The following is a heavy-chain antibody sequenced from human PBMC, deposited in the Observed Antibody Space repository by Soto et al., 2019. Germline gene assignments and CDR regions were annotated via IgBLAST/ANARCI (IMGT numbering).Heavy chain of an antibody. CDR2: ISGSGRST. J-gene: IGHJ6*02. V-gene: IGHV3-23*01. D-gene: IGHD3-22*01. CDR3: AIRQVGYDSSGPLYYYYYGMDV. CDR1: GFTFSSYA. Sequence: PGGSLRLSCAASGFTFSSYAMSWVRQAPGKGREWVSAISGSGRSTYYADSVKGRFTISRDNSKNTLYLQMNSLRAEDTAVYYCAIRQVGYDSSGPLYYYYYGMDVWGQGTTVTVSS.